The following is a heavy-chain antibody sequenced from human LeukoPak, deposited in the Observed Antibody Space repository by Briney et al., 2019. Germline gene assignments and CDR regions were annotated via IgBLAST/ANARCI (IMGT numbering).Heavy chain of an antibody. CDR2: ISSSSSYI. CDR3: ARSLNDAFDI. J-gene: IGHJ3*02. D-gene: IGHD3-16*01. V-gene: IGHV3-21*01. CDR1: GFTFSSYS. Sequence: GGSLRLSCAASGFTFSSYSMNRVRQAPGKGLEWVSSISSSSSYIYYADSVKGRFTISRDNAKNSLYLQMNSLRAEDTAVYYCARSLNDAFDIWGQGTMVTVSS.